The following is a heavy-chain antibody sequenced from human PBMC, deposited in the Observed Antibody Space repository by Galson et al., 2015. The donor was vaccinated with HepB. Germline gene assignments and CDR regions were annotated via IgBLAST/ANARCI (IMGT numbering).Heavy chain of an antibody. CDR3: ARGEGVVPAAIGADFDY. CDR1: GFTFSSYS. D-gene: IGHD2-2*01. Sequence: SLRLSCAASGFTFSSYSMNWVRQAPGKGLEWVSSISSSSSYIYYADSVKGRFTISRDNAKNSMYLQMNSLRAEDTAVYYCARGEGVVPAAIGADFDYWGQGTLVTVSS. V-gene: IGHV3-21*01. CDR2: ISSSSSYI. J-gene: IGHJ4*02.